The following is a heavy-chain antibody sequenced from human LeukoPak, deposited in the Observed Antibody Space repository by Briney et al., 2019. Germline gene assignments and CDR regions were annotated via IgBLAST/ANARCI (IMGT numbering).Heavy chain of an antibody. Sequence: ASVKVSCKTSGYPFINYDIKWVRQATGQGLEGMGWMNPNSGNRGYAQKFQGRVSMTRDTAVSTVYKELSSVTPEDTAVYYCARVHDYNGRPFFYYRMDVWGQGTTV. CDR1: GYPFINYD. D-gene: IGHD4-11*01. CDR3: ARVHDYNGRPFFYYRMDV. J-gene: IGHJ6*01. V-gene: IGHV1-8*01. CDR2: MNPNSGNR.